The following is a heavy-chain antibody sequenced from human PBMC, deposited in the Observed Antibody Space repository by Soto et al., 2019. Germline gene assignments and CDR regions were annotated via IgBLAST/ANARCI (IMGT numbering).Heavy chain of an antibody. Sequence: GGSLRLSCAASGFTFSNYAMSWVRQATGKGLEWVSAISGSGGSTYYADSVKGRFTISRDNSKNTLYLQMNSLRAEDTAVYYCARDRPYYAGSDYWGQGTLVTVSX. CDR2: ISGSGGST. D-gene: IGHD1-26*01. J-gene: IGHJ4*02. CDR3: ARDRPYYAGSDY. V-gene: IGHV3-23*01. CDR1: GFTFSNYA.